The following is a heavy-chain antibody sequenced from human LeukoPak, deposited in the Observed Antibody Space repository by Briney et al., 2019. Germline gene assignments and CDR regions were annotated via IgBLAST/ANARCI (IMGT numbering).Heavy chain of an antibody. Sequence: GGSLRLSCAASGFTFSSYSMNWIRQAPGKGLEWVSSISSSSSYIYYADSVKGRFTISRDNAKNSLYLQMNSLRAEDTAVYYCARDRVRYDSSGYAYWGQGTLVTVSS. CDR3: ARDRVRYDSSGYAY. CDR2: ISSSSSYI. J-gene: IGHJ4*02. CDR1: GFTFSSYS. D-gene: IGHD3-22*01. V-gene: IGHV3-21*01.